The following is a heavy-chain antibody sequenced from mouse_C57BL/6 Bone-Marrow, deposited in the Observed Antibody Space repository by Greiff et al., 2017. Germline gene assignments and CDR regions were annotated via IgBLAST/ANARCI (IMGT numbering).Heavy chain of an antibody. Sequence: EVMLVESGGGLVKPGGSLKLSCAASGFTFSDYGMHWVRQAPEKGLEWVAYISSGSSTIYYADTVKGRFTISRDNDKNTLFLQMTSLRSEDTAMYYCARSYDGYFLWYFDVWGTGTTVTVSS. V-gene: IGHV5-17*01. CDR3: ARSYDGYFLWYFDV. CDR1: GFTFSDYG. D-gene: IGHD2-3*01. J-gene: IGHJ1*03. CDR2: ISSGSSTI.